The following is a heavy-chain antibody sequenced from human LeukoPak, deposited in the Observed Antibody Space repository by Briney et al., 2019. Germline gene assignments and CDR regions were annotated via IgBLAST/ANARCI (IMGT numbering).Heavy chain of an antibody. CDR2: VSYDGRHK. J-gene: IGHJ4*02. CDR3: ARDWGFDY. V-gene: IGHV3-30*04. D-gene: IGHD3-16*01. CDR1: GITFSGYA. Sequence: GSSLRLSCAASGITFSGYAMHWVRQAPGKGLEWVAVVSYDGRHKYYADSVKGRFTISRDNSNNTLYLEMNSLRAEDTAMYYCARDWGFDYWGQGTLVTVSS.